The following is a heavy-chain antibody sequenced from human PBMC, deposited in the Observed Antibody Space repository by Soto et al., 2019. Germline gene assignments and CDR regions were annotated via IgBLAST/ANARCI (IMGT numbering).Heavy chain of an antibody. Sequence: QVQLQESGPGLVKPSETLSLTCAVSGGSISSYYWSWIRQPPGMGLEWIGYIYYSRSTNYNPSLKSRVTISVDKSKNQLSLKLSSVTAADTAVYYCARRYGDQFDYWGQGTLVTVSS. CDR2: IYYSRST. V-gene: IGHV4-59*01. CDR1: GGSISSYY. CDR3: ARRYGDQFDY. D-gene: IGHD4-17*01. J-gene: IGHJ4*02.